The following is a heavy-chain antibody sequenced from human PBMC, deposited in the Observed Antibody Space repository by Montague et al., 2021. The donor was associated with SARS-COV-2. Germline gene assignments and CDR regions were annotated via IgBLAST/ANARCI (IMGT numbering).Heavy chain of an antibody. CDR2: ISSSSSYI. CDR3: ARDPALYYYYMDV. J-gene: IGHJ6*03. V-gene: IGHV3-21*01. Sequence: SLRLSCAASGFTFSSYSMNWVRQAPGKGLEWVSSISSSSSYIYYXDSVKGRFTISRDNAKNSLYLQMNSLGAEDTAVYYCARDPALYYYYMDVWGKGTTVTVSS. CDR1: GFTFSSYS.